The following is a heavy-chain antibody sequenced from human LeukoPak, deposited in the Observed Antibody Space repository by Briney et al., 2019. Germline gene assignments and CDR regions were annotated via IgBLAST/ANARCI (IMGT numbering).Heavy chain of an antibody. CDR2: IYYSGST. D-gene: IGHD5-18*01. CDR1: AFTFGDNA. Sequence: LSLSCTAYAFTFGDNARSWNRQRPGKGLEWIGYIYYSGSTYYNPSLKSRVTISVDTSKNQFSLKLSSVTAADTAVYYCARDLGTVDTANGIAAYWGQGTLVTVSS. V-gene: IGHV4-31*02. CDR3: ARDLGTVDTANGIAAY. J-gene: IGHJ4*02.